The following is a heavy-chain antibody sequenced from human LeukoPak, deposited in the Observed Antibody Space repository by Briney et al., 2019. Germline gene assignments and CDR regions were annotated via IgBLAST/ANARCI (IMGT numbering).Heavy chain of an antibody. J-gene: IGHJ6*02. CDR1: GGSFSGYY. CDR3: ARGFKYSSGWTYYYYYGMDV. Sequence: PSETLSLTCAVYGGSFSGYYWSWIRQPPGKGLEWIGEINHSGSTNYNPSLKSRVTISVDTSKNQFSLKLSSVTAADTAVYYCARGFKYSSGWTYYYYYGMDVWGQGTTVTVSS. V-gene: IGHV4-34*01. CDR2: INHSGST. D-gene: IGHD6-19*01.